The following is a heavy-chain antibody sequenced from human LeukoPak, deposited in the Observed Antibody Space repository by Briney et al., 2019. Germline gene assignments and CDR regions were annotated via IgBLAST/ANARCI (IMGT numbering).Heavy chain of an antibody. CDR1: GYTFTSYG. CDR3: ARTYYDILTGYDYYYYGMDV. D-gene: IGHD3-9*01. J-gene: IGHJ6*02. CDR2: INPSGGST. V-gene: IGHV1-46*01. Sequence: VASVKVSCKASGYTFTSYGISWVRQAPGQGLEWMGIINPSGGSTSYAQKFQGRVTMTRDTSTSTVYMELSSLRSEDTAVYYCARTYYDILTGYDYYYYGMDVWGQGTTVTVSS.